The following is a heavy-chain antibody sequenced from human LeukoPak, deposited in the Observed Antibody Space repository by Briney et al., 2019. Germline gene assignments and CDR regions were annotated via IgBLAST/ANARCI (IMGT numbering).Heavy chain of an antibody. D-gene: IGHD6-13*01. CDR2: IWYDGSNK. Sequence: GGSLRLSCAASGFTFNSYGMHWVRQAPGKGLEWVALIWYDGSNKYYADSVKGRFTISRDNSKNTLYLQMNSLRAEDTAVYYCAKSYSSSWYPLGYFDLWGRGTLVTVSS. CDR3: AKSYSSSWYPLGYFDL. V-gene: IGHV3-33*06. J-gene: IGHJ2*01. CDR1: GFTFNSYG.